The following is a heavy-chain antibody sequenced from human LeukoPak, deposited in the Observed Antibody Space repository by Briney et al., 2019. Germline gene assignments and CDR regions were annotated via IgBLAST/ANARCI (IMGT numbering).Heavy chain of an antibody. CDR1: GFTFSSYG. V-gene: IGHV3-33*01. J-gene: IGHJ6*02. Sequence: GGSLRLSCAASGFTFSSYGMHWVRQAPGKGLEWVAVIWYDGSNKCYADSVKGRFTISRDNPKNTLYLQMNSLRAEDTAVYYCAGDYGEYYYGMDVWGQGTTVTVS. CDR2: IWYDGSNK. D-gene: IGHD4-17*01. CDR3: AGDYGEYYYGMDV.